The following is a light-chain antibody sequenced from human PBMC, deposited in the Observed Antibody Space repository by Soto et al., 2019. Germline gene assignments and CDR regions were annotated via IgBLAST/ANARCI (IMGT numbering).Light chain of an antibody. V-gene: IGKV3-11*01. CDR1: QTVGRY. J-gene: IGKJ5*01. CDR3: QQRLHWPIT. CDR2: DAS. Sequence: DIVLTQSPATLSLSPGDRVTLSCRASQTVGRYLSWYQHSPGQGPRLLVYDASNRATGVPARFSGSGSETAFTLTISSLEPEDFAVYYCQQRLHWPITFGPGTRLEIK.